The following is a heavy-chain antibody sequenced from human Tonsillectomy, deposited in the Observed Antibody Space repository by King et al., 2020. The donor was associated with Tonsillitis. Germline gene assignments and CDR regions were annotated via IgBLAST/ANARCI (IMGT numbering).Heavy chain of an antibody. CDR2: VYYTGTT. CDR3: ARHVKSPAGAYYEHY. J-gene: IGHJ4*02. V-gene: IGHV4-59*08. Sequence: QLQESGPGLVKPSETLSLTCTVSGGSISPYYWSWIRQPPRKGLEWIGYVYYTGTTAYSPSLRSRLTISVDTTKNHFSLKLTSVTAADTAVYFCARHVKSPAGAYYEHYWGQGTLVTVSP. D-gene: IGHD3-22*01. CDR1: GGSISPYY.